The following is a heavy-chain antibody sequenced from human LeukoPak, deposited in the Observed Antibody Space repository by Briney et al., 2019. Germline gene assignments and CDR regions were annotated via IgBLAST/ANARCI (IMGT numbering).Heavy chain of an antibody. V-gene: IGHV4-34*01. D-gene: IGHD5-12*01. Sequence: SETLSLTCAVYGGSFSGYYWSWIRQPPGKGLEWIGSIYHSGSTYYNPSLKSRVTISVDTSKNQFSLKLSSVTAADTAVYYCARSCRILDIVATIRARLGGNGFDIWGQGTMVTVSS. CDR3: ARSCRILDIVATIRARLGGNGFDI. J-gene: IGHJ3*02. CDR1: GGSFSGYY. CDR2: IYHSGST.